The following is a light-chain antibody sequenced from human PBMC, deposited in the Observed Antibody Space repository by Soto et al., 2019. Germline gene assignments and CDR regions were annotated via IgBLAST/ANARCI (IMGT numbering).Light chain of an antibody. CDR2: EVT. CDR1: ISDVGSYNL. J-gene: IGLJ1*01. CDR3: CSYVGSSTLRV. V-gene: IGLV2-23*02. Sequence: QSALTQPASVSGSPGQSITISCTGTISDVGSYNLVSWYQQHPGKAPKLMIYEVTKRPSGVSNRFSGSKSGNTASPTISGLQAEDEADYYCCSYVGSSTLRVFGTGTKLTVL.